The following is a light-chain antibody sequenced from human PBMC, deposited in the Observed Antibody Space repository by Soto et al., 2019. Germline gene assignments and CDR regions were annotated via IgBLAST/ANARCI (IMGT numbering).Light chain of an antibody. CDR2: AS. CDR3: HHYGTSAL. Sequence: EIVLTQSPGTLSLSPGERATLSCRASQSVSDMYLAWYQQKPGQAPRLLINASNRATGIPYRFSGSGSGTDFTLTISRLEPEDFGVYYCHHYGTSALFGPGTKVEIK. J-gene: IGKJ3*01. CDR1: QSVSDMY. V-gene: IGKV3-20*01.